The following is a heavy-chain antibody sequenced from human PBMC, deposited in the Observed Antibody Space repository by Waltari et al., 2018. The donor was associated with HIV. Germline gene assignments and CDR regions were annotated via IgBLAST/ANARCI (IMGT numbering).Heavy chain of an antibody. J-gene: IGHJ5*02. Sequence: QVQLQESGPGLVQHSGTLSLTCAVSGGSISSSNWWSWVRQPPGTGLEWIGDFYHSGSTNYNTSLKSRVTISVDKSKNQFSLKLSSVTAADTAVYYCARLNSYQLLFRWFDPWGQGTLVTVSS. V-gene: IGHV4-4*02. D-gene: IGHD2-2*01. CDR2: FYHSGST. CDR1: GGSISSSNW. CDR3: ARLNSYQLLFRWFDP.